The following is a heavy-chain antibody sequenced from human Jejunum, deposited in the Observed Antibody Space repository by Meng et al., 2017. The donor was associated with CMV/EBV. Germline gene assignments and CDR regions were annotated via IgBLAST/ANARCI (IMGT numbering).Heavy chain of an antibody. D-gene: IGHD5-12*01. CDR2: IYTSGST. Sequence: QVSVRGPGPGLVRPSETLSLTGTASGGSTSTYYWTWIRQPAGKGLEWIGRIYTSGSTHYNPSLKSRVTMSVDTSKNQFSLKLSSVTAADTAVYYCARENSGYDYWGQGTLVTVSS. V-gene: IGHV4-4*07. J-gene: IGHJ4*02. CDR3: ARENSGYDY. CDR1: GGSTSTYY.